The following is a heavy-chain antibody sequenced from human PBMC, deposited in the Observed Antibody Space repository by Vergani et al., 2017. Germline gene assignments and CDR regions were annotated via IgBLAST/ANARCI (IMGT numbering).Heavy chain of an antibody. CDR1: GGSFSGYY. V-gene: IGHV4-34*01. CDR2: INHSGST. CDR3: ARLSVLRYFDWLDY. D-gene: IGHD3-9*01. J-gene: IGHJ4*02. Sequence: QVQLQQWGAGLLKPSETLSLTCAVYGGSFSGYYWSWIRQHPVKGLEWIGEINHSGSTNYNPSLKSRVTISLDTSKNQFSLKLRSVTAADTAVYYCARLSVLRYFDWLDYWGQGTLVTVSS.